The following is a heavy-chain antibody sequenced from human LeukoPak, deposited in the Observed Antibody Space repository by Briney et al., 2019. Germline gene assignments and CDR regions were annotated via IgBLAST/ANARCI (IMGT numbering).Heavy chain of an antibody. V-gene: IGHV1-24*01. Sequence: ASVKVSCKVSGYTLTELSMHWVRQAPGKGLEWMGGFDPEDGETIYAQKFQGRVTMTEDTSTDTAYMELSSLRSEDTAVYYCARGLLYPYTSDFFDYWGQGTLVTVSS. J-gene: IGHJ4*02. CDR1: GYTLTELS. CDR3: ARGLLYPYTSDFFDY. CDR2: FDPEDGET. D-gene: IGHD3-3*01.